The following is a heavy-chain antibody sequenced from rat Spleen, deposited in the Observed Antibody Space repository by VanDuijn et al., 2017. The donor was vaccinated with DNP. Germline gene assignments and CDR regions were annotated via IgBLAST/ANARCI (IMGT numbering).Heavy chain of an antibody. J-gene: IGHJ4*01. Sequence: EVQLVESDGGLVQPGRSLKVSCAASGFTFSDCYMAWVRQAPTKGLEWVATISYTGTSTYYRGSVKGRFTISKDNAKSTLYLQMDSLRSEETATYYCARHRTTSPYYYAMDAWGQGASVTVSS. CDR3: ARHRTTSPYYYAMDA. CDR1: GFTFSDCY. CDR2: ISYTGTST. D-gene: IGHD1-10*01. V-gene: IGHV5-29*01.